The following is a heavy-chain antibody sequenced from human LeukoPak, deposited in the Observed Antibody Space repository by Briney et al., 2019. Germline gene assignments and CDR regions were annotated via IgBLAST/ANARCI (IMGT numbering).Heavy chain of an antibody. D-gene: IGHD3-10*01. CDR3: GRGYYGSENNWFDP. J-gene: IGHJ5*02. CDR2: IYYSGST. Sequence: SETLSLTCTVSGGSISSGGYYWSWIRQHPGKGLEWIGYIYYSGSTYYNPSLKSRVTISVDTSKNQFSLKLSSVTAADTAVYYCGRGYYGSENNWFDPWGQGTLVTVSS. CDR1: GGSISSGGYY. V-gene: IGHV4-31*03.